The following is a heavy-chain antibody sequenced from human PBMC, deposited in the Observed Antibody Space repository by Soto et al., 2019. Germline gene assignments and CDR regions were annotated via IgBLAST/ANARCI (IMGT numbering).Heavy chain of an antibody. CDR1: GFTFSSFT. CDR2: ISGSGGST. J-gene: IGHJ6*02. V-gene: IGHV3-23*01. CDR3: ANLMRYASDYYYDYGMDV. D-gene: IGHD3-16*01. Sequence: EVQLLESGGGLAQPGGSLRLSCAVSGFTFSSFTMTWVRQAPGKGLEWVASISGSGGSTYYADSVKGRFTISRDNSKNSLFLQMDSLRAEDTALYYCANLMRYASDYYYDYGMDVWGHGTTVTVSS.